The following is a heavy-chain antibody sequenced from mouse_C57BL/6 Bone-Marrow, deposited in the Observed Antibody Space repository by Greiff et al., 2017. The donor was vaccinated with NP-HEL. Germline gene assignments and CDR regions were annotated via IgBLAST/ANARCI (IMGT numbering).Heavy chain of an antibody. V-gene: IGHV5-16*01. CDR2: INYDGSST. J-gene: IGHJ2*01. CDR1: GFTFSDYY. Sequence: EVKLVESEGGLVQPGSSMKLSCTASGFTFSDYYMAWVRQVPEKGLEWVANINYDGSSTYYLDSLKSRFIISRDNAKNILYLQMSSLKSEDTATYYCARDLDYYGSSYFDYWGQGTTLTVSS. CDR3: ARDLDYYGSSYFDY. D-gene: IGHD1-1*01.